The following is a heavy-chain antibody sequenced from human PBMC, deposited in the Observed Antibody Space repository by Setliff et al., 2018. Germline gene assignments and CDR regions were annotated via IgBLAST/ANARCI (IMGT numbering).Heavy chain of an antibody. D-gene: IGHD1-26*01. Sequence: GGSLRLSCAASGFTLNNYAMSWVRQAPGKGLEWVSIIIAMGSIGYADSVKGRFTISSDNAKNYLYVHMNSVRAEDTAVYYCAKDLKSSGSYFDDHFDYWGQGTLVTVSS. CDR3: AKDLKSSGSYFDDHFDY. J-gene: IGHJ4*02. CDR1: GFTLNNYA. CDR2: IIAMGSI. V-gene: IGHV3-9*01.